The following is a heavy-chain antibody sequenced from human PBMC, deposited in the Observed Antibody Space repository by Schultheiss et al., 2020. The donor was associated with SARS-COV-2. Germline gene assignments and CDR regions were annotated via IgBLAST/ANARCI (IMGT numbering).Heavy chain of an antibody. CDR3: ARDHSGHDY. V-gene: IGHV4-61*01. D-gene: IGHD1-26*01. Sequence: SETLSLTCTVSGGSVSSGSYYWSWIRQPPGKGLEWIGYIYYSGSTNYNPSLKSRVTISVDTSKNQFSLKLSSVTAADTAVYYCARDHSGHDYWGQGTLVTVSS. CDR2: IYYSGST. J-gene: IGHJ4*02. CDR1: GGSVSSGSYY.